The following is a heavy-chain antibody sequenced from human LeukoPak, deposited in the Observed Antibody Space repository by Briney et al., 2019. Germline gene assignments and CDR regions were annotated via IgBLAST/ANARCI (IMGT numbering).Heavy chain of an antibody. CDR3: ARQGRSDYFDY. V-gene: IGHV4-38-2*02. J-gene: IGHJ4*02. CDR1: GYSISSGYY. Sequence: PSETLSLTCTVSGYSISSGYYWGCIRQPPGKGLEWIGSIYHSGSTYYNPSLKSRVTISVDTSKNQFSLKLSSVTAADTAVYYCARQGRSDYFDYWGQGTLVTVSS. CDR2: IYHSGST. D-gene: IGHD2-15*01.